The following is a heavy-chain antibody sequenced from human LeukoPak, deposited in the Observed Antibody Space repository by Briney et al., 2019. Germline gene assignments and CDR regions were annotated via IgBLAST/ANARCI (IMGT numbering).Heavy chain of an antibody. CDR3: AKLTTT. V-gene: IGHV3-23*01. J-gene: IGHJ5*02. Sequence: GASLRLSCAASGFTFDSSAMSWVRQAPGKGLEWVSVITGSGGSTYYGDSVKGRFTISRDTSNNTLYLQMNSLRADDTAVYYCAKLTTTWGQGTLVTVSP. CDR2: ITGSGGST. D-gene: IGHD4-17*01. CDR1: GFTFDSSA.